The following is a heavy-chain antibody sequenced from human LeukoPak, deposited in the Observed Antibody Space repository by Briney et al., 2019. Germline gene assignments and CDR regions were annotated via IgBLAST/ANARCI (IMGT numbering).Heavy chain of an antibody. D-gene: IGHD3-3*01. V-gene: IGHV3-7*01. CDR3: ARDAYDDASES. J-gene: IGHJ5*02. CDR2: LRPDGSDK. Sequence: GGSLRLSCAASGFTFSAYWMTWVRQAPGKGLEWVANLRPDGSDKYYADSVKGRFTISRDNAKNSLYLQMNGLRADDTAIYYCARDAYDDASESWGQGTLVTVSS. CDR1: GFTFSAYW.